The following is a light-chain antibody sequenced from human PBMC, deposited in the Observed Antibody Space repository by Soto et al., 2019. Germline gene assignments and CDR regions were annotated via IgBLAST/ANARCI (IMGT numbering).Light chain of an antibody. CDR1: STNIGGGYA. J-gene: IGLJ2*01. CDR2: GND. Sequence: QSVLTQPASVSGAPGQTVTISCTGTSTNIGGGYAVPWYQQLPGTAPKLLIYGNDNRPAGVPDRFSGSKSGTSASLAITGLQAEDEADYYCQSYDSSLSGSLFGGGTKLTVL. CDR3: QSYDSSLSGSL. V-gene: IGLV1-40*01.